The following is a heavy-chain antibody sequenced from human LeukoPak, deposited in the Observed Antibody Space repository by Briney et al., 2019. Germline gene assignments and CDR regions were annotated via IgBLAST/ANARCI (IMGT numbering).Heavy chain of an antibody. D-gene: IGHD2-2*02. CDR2: INSDGSST. CDR1: GFTFSSYW. V-gene: IGHV3-74*01. CDR3: ARDRTCSSTSCYNFDY. Sequence: SGGSLRLSYAASGFTFSSYWMHWVRHAPGKGLVWVSRINSDGSSTSYADSVKGRFTISRDNAKNTLYLQMNSLRAEDTAVYYCARDRTCSSTSCYNFDYWGQGTLVTVSS. J-gene: IGHJ4*02.